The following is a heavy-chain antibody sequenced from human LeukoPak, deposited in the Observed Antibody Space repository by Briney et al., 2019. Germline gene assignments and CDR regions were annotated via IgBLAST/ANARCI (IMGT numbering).Heavy chain of an antibody. D-gene: IGHD2-2*01. V-gene: IGHV3-7*01. J-gene: IGHJ4*02. CDR2: IKQDGSDK. CDR3: ARVACTSCPILYYFDY. Sequence: GGSLRLSCAATGFTFSNYWMSWVRQAPGKGLEWVANIKQDGSDKYFVGSVKGRFTISRDNAKNSLYLQMNSLRAEDTAVYYCARVACTSCPILYYFDYWGQGTLVTVSS. CDR1: GFTFSNYW.